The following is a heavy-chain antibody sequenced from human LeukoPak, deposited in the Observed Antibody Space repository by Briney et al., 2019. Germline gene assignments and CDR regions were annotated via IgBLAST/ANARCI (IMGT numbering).Heavy chain of an antibody. V-gene: IGHV4-59*01. CDR2: IYYSGST. CDR1: GGSISSYY. D-gene: IGHD4-17*01. CDR3: ATQFTVSAHFDY. J-gene: IGHJ4*02. Sequence: SETLSLTCTVSGGSISSYYWSWIRQPPGKGLEWIGYIYYSGSTNYNPSLKSRVTVSVDTSKNQFSLKLSSVTAADTAVYYCATQFTVSAHFDYRGQGTLVTVSS.